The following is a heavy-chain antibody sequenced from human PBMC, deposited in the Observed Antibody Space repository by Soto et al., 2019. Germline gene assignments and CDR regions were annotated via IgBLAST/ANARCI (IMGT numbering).Heavy chain of an antibody. D-gene: IGHD1-26*01. J-gene: IGHJ5*02. V-gene: IGHV4-39*01. Sequence: SETLSLTCTVSGGSISSSSYYWGWIRQSPGKGLEWIGSIYYSGSTYYNPSLKSRVTISVDTSKNQFSLKLSSVTAADTAVYYCARLGGSYRNWFDPWGQGTLVTVSS. CDR2: IYYSGST. CDR3: ARLGGSYRNWFDP. CDR1: GGSISSSSYY.